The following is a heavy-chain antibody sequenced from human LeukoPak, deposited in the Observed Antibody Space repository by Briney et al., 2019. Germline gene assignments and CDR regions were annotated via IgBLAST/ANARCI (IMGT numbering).Heavy chain of an antibody. CDR2: MSPNSGNT. V-gene: IGHV1-8*01. Sequence: GASVKVSCKASRYTFISYDINWVRQATGQGLEWMGWMSPNSGNTGYAQKFQGRVTMTRNTSISTAYMELSSLRSEDTAVYYCARGPPNWGFDYWGQGTLVTVFS. CDR3: ARGPPNWGFDY. J-gene: IGHJ4*02. CDR1: RYTFISYD. D-gene: IGHD7-27*01.